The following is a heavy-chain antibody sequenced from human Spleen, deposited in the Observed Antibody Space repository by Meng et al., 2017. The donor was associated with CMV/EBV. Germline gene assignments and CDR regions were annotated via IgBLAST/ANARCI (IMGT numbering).Heavy chain of an antibody. CDR2: IWFDGTNK. V-gene: IGHV3-30*02. Sequence: GESLKISCAASGFSFSSYAMHWVRQAPGKGLEWVANIWFDGTNKYHADSVKGRFTISRDNSKNTLYLQMNSLTAEDTAVYYCAKRGDSSGTYAMDVWGQGTTVTVSS. D-gene: IGHD3-22*01. CDR3: AKRGDSSGTYAMDV. J-gene: IGHJ6*02. CDR1: GFSFSSYA.